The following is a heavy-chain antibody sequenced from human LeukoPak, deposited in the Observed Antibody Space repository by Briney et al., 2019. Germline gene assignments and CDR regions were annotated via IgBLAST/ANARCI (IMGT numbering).Heavy chain of an antibody. Sequence: SGPTLVKPIQTLTLTCSFSGFSLTSGGEGVAWIRQPPGKAPEWLALIYWDDDKRFRPSLQNRLTVSKDTSKNQVVLSMTKMDPLDTGTYYCAHTRHGATPTRLDFWGQGILVVVS. CDR2: IYWDDDK. D-gene: IGHD4/OR15-4a*01. J-gene: IGHJ4*02. CDR1: GFSLTSGGEG. V-gene: IGHV2-5*02. CDR3: AHTRHGATPTRLDF.